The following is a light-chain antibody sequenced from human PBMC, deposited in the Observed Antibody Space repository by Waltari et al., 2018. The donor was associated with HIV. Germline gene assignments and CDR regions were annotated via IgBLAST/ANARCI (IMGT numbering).Light chain of an antibody. V-gene: IGKV4-1*01. CDR2: WAS. Sequence: DIAMTQSPATLTVSLGERATINCRSSQKILYSANYKNYLAWYQQKSGHPPKVLFYWASTRESGVPNRFSGSGSGTDFTLTISSVQAEDVAVYYCQQYYSLPWTFGQGTKVEI. J-gene: IGKJ1*01. CDR1: QKILYSANYKNY. CDR3: QQYYSLPWT.